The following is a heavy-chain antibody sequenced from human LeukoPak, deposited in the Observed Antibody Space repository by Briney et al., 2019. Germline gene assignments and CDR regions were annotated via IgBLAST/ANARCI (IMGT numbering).Heavy chain of an antibody. D-gene: IGHD2-2*01. CDR1: GYTFTSFG. J-gene: IGHJ4*02. CDR3: ARGRGIVVVPAATPFDY. V-gene: IGHV1-69*13. Sequence: ASVKVSCKASGYTFTSFGINWVRQAPGQGLEWMGGIIPIFGTANYAQKFQGRVTITADESTSTAYMELSSLRSEDTAVYYCARGRGIVVVPAATPFDYWGQGTLVTVSS. CDR2: IIPIFGTA.